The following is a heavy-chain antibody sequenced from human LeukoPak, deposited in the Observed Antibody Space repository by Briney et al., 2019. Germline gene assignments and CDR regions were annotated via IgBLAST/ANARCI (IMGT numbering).Heavy chain of an antibody. CDR2: ISWNSGSI. CDR1: GFTFDDHA. J-gene: IGHJ4*02. CDR3: VSFYETY. V-gene: IGHV3-9*01. Sequence: GGSLRLSCAASGFTFDDHAMHWVRQAPGKGLEWVSGISWNSGSIGYADSVKGRFTFSRDNAKNTVYLQMNSLRAEDTAVYYCVSFYETYWGRGTLVTVSS. D-gene: IGHD2/OR15-2a*01.